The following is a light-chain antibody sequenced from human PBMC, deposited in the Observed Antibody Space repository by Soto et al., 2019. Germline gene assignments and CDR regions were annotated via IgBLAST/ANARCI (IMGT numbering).Light chain of an antibody. J-gene: IGKJ4*01. CDR3: QQRGNWPSLT. Sequence: EIVLTQSPATLSLSPGERATLSCRAGQSVSSYLAWYQQKPGQAPRLLIYDSSSRATGIPARFSGSGSGTDFTLTISSLEPEDFAVYYCQQRGNWPSLTFGGGTKVDIK. CDR2: DSS. V-gene: IGKV3-11*01. CDR1: QSVSSY.